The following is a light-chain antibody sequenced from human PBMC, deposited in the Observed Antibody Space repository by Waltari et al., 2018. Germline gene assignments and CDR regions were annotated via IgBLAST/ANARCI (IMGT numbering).Light chain of an antibody. V-gene: IGLV2-14*03. Sequence: QSALTQPASVSGSPGQSINISCTGTSSDVGGYTFVSWYQQHPGKAPQLMIYDVANRPSGVSNRFSGSKSGNTASLTISGLQAEDEADYYCSSYTSSSTRVFGTGTKVTVL. J-gene: IGLJ1*01. CDR1: SSDVGGYTF. CDR2: DVA. CDR3: SSYTSSSTRV.